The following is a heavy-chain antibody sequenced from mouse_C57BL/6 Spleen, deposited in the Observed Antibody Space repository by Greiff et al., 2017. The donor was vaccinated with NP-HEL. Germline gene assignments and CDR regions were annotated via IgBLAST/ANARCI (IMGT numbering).Heavy chain of an antibody. CDR1: GFTFSDAW. CDR2: IRNKANNHAT. D-gene: IGHD2-4*01. Sequence: EVKVEESGGGLVQPGGSMKLSCAASGFTFSDAWMDWVRQSPEKGLEWVAEIRNKANNHATYYAESVKGRFTISRDDSKSSVYLQMNSLRAEDTGIYYCTRRHYDYGGYAMDYWGQGTSVTVSS. J-gene: IGHJ4*01. V-gene: IGHV6-6*01. CDR3: TRRHYDYGGYAMDY.